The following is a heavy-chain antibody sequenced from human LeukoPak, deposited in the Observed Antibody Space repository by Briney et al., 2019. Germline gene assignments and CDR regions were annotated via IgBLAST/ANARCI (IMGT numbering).Heavy chain of an antibody. D-gene: IGHD6-19*01. Sequence: PSETLSLTCTVSGYSISSGYYWGWIRPPPGKGLEWIGSIYHSGSTYYNPSLKSRVTISVDTSKNQFSLKLSSVTAADTAVYYCARGAVAGTFDYWGQGTLVTVSS. V-gene: IGHV4-38-2*02. CDR1: GYSISSGYY. CDR3: ARGAVAGTFDY. J-gene: IGHJ4*02. CDR2: IYHSGST.